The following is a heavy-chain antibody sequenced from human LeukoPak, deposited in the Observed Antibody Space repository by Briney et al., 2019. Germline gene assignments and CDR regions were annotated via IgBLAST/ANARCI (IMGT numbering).Heavy chain of an antibody. CDR1: GGSISSYY. CDR2: IYYSGST. J-gene: IGHJ4*02. V-gene: IGHV4-59*12. D-gene: IGHD2-21*02. CDR3: ARVEYCGGDCYSGFDY. Sequence: SETLSLTCTVSGGSISSYYWSWIRQPPGKGLEWIGYIYYSGSTNYNPSLKSRVTVSLDTSKNHFSLRLNSVTAADTAVYYCARVEYCGGDCYSGFDYWGQGTLVTVSS.